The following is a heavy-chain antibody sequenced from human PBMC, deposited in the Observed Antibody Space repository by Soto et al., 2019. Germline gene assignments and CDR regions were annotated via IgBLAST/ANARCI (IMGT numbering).Heavy chain of an antibody. D-gene: IGHD3-9*01. V-gene: IGHV4-59*08. CDR1: GGSSSSYY. J-gene: IGHJ4*01. Sequence: SETLSLTWTVSGGSSSSYYWSWIRQPPGKGLEWIGYIYHSGSTNYNPSLKSRVTISVDTSKNQFSLKLSSVTAADTAVYYCARRYYDILTGYPRFAYRGHGTPVPVSS. CDR3: ARRYYDILTGYPRFAY. CDR2: IYHSGST.